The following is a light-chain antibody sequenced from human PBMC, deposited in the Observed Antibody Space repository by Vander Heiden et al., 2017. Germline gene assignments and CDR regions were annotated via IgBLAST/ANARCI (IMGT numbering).Light chain of an antibody. J-gene: IGKJ2*02. Sequence: ELVLTQSPGTLSLSPGERATLSCRASQSVSSSYLAWYQQKPGQAPRLLIYGASSRATGIPDRFSGSGSGTDFTHTISRLEPEDFAVYYCQQDGSSPRTFGQGTKLEIK. CDR3: QQDGSSPRT. CDR2: GAS. CDR1: QSVSSSY. V-gene: IGKV3-20*01.